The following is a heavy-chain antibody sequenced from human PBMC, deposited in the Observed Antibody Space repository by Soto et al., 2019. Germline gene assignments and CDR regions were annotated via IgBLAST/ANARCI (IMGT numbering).Heavy chain of an antibody. V-gene: IGHV4-34*01. CDR2: INHSGST. Sequence: ETLSLTCAVYGGSFSGYYWSWIRQPPGKGLEWIGEINHSGSTNYNPSLKSRVTISVDTSKNQFSLKLSSVTAADTAVYYCARGLGIAAAGTKRGFDYWGQGTLVTVSS. CDR3: ARGLGIAAAGTKRGFDY. CDR1: GGSFSGYY. J-gene: IGHJ4*02. D-gene: IGHD6-13*01.